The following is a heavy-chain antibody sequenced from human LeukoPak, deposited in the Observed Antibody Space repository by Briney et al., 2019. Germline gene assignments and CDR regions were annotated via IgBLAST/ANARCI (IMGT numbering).Heavy chain of an antibody. D-gene: IGHD6-13*01. Sequence: SETLSLTCTVSGGSISSYYWSWIRQPPGKGLEWIGYIYYSGSTNYNPSLKSRVTISVGTSKNQFSLKLSSVTAADTAVYYCARVIAARRAGYYGMDVWGQGTTVTVSS. V-gene: IGHV4-59*01. CDR3: ARVIAARRAGYYGMDV. J-gene: IGHJ6*02. CDR2: IYYSGST. CDR1: GGSISSYY.